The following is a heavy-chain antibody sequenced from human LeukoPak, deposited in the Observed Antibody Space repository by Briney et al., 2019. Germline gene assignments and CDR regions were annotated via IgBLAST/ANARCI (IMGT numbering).Heavy chain of an antibody. CDR1: GYTFTGYY. D-gene: IGHD1-26*01. J-gene: IGHJ6*03. V-gene: IGHV1-2*02. Sequence: ASVKVSCKASGYTFTGYYMHWVRQAPGQGLEWMGWINPNSGGTNYAQKLQGRVTMTTDTSTSTAYMELRSLRSDDTAVYYCARRPYSGSYFGDYYYYYYMDVWGKGTTVTVSS. CDR2: INPNSGGT. CDR3: ARRPYSGSYFGDYYYYYYMDV.